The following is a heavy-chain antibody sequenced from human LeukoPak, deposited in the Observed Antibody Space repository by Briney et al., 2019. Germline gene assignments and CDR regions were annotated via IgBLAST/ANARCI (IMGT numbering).Heavy chain of an antibody. CDR1: GGSISSGDYY. D-gene: IGHD6-13*01. Sequence: SQTLSLTCTVSGGSISSGDYYWSWIRQPPGKGLEWIGYIYYSGSTYYNPSLKSRVTISVDTSKNQFSLKLSSVTAADTAVYYCARTGVSEAGSNWFDPWGQGTLVTVSS. CDR3: ARTGVSEAGSNWFDP. CDR2: IYYSGST. V-gene: IGHV4-30-4*08. J-gene: IGHJ5*02.